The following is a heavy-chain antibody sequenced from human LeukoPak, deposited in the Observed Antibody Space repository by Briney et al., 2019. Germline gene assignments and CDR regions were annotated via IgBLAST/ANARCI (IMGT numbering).Heavy chain of an antibody. CDR1: GFPFETNA. Sequence: GGSLRLSCATSGFPFETNAMSWVRQAPGKGLEWVATIGNTETFYADSVTGRFTISRDNSKNTVNLQMNRLRVEDTAIYYCAKDWIQFNRVFDCFDSWGQGTLVTVSS. CDR2: IGNTET. J-gene: IGHJ4*02. CDR3: AKDWIQFNRVFDCFDS. V-gene: IGHV3-23*01. D-gene: IGHD5-18*01.